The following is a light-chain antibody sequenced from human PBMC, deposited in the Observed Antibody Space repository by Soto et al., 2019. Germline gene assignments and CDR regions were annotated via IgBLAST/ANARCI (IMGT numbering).Light chain of an antibody. CDR2: DAS. Sequence: AIRMTQSPSSFSASTGDRVTITCRASQGISSYLAWYQQKPGKAPKLLIYDASSLESGVPSRFSGSGSGTEFTLTISSLQPDDFATYYCQQYSSYSGFGQGTKVDI. V-gene: IGKV1-8*01. CDR3: QQYSSYSG. J-gene: IGKJ1*01. CDR1: QGISSY.